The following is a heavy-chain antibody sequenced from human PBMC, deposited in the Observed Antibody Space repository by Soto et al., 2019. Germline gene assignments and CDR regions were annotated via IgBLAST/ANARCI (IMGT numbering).Heavy chain of an antibody. V-gene: IGHV4-34*01. CDR3: ARGVDSWSGYLF. CDR2: IHHSGST. Sequence: SETLSLTCALYGGSFDGYYWSWIRQSPRKGLEWIGEIHHSGSTKYNPSLKSRVSLSVDTSTKQVSLKMTSMTAAHRGVYYCARGVDSWSGYLFWGQATPVTISS. J-gene: IGHJ4*02. CDR1: GGSFDGYY. D-gene: IGHD3-3*01.